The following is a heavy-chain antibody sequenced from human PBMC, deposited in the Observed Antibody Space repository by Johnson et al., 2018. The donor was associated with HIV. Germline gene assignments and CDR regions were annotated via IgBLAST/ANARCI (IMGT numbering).Heavy chain of an antibody. J-gene: IGHJ3*02. Sequence: EVQLVESGGGLVQPGGSLRLSCAASGFTFDDYGMSWVRQAPGKGLEWVSGINWNGGSTGYADSVKGRFTISRDNAKNSLYLQMNSLRAEDTAVYYCAKELGIPSGWYRGAFDIWGQGTMVTVSS. CDR1: GFTFDDYG. V-gene: IGHV3-20*04. D-gene: IGHD6-19*01. CDR3: AKELGIPSGWYRGAFDI. CDR2: INWNGGST.